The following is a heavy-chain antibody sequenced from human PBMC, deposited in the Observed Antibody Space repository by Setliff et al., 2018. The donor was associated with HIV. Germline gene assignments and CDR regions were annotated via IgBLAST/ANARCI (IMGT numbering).Heavy chain of an antibody. Sequence: SVKVSCKASGGTFINSAFNWVRQAPGQGLEWMGSIIPIFGTGNYAQNFQGRVTITADGSTSTAYMELTSLRSEDTAVYYCAGPRGDEAFDIWGQGTMVTVSS. D-gene: IGHD3-10*01. V-gene: IGHV1-69*13. J-gene: IGHJ3*02. CDR2: IIPIFGTG. CDR1: GGTFINSA. CDR3: AGPRGDEAFDI.